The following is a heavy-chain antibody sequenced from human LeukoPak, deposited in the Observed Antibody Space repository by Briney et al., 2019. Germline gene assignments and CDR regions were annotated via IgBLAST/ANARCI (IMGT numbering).Heavy chain of an antibody. Sequence: SETLSLTCAVYGGSFSGYYWSWIRQPPGKGLEWIGEINHSGGTNYNPSLKSRVTISVDTSKNQFSLKLSSVTAADTAVYYCASAGYSYGYYWGQGTLVTVSS. CDR2: INHSGGT. J-gene: IGHJ4*02. CDR3: ASAGYSYGYY. V-gene: IGHV4-34*01. D-gene: IGHD5-18*01. CDR1: GGSFSGYY.